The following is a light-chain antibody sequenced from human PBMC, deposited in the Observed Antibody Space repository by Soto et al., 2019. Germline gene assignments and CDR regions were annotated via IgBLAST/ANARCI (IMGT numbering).Light chain of an antibody. CDR3: AAWDSCLNAHLL. J-gene: IGLJ2*01. CDR1: SSNIGSNP. V-gene: IGLV1-44*01. Sequence: QSVLTQPPSASGTPGQRVTISCSGSSSNIGSNPVNWYQQLPGTAPKLLIYSNNQRPSGVPDRFSGSKSGTSASLAISALQSEDEADYYCAAWDSCLNAHLLFGGGTKLTVL. CDR2: SNN.